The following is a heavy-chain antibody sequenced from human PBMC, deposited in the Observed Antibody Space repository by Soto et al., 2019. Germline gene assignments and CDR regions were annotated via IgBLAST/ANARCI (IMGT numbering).Heavy chain of an antibody. CDR1: GVPFDDFA. J-gene: IGHJ6*03. V-gene: IGHV3-9*01. CDR3: AKGVELDYVAV. CDR2: ISWNSGTI. D-gene: IGHD1-7*01. Sequence: EVHLVESGGGLVQPGRSLRLSCAASGVPFDDFAMHWVRQDPGKGLEWVSTISWNSGTIGYADSVKGRFTISRDNSKNSLYLPMNSLRADDTALYYCAKGVELDYVAVWGKGTTVTVSS.